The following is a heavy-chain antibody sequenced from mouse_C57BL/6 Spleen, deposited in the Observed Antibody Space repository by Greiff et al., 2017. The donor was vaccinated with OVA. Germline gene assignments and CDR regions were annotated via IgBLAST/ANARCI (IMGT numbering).Heavy chain of an antibody. CDR3: ARSGAAQMDY. D-gene: IGHD3-2*02. Sequence: VQLQQPGAELVMPGASVKLSCKASGYTFTSYWMHWVKQRPGQGLEWIGEIDPSDSYTNYNQKFKGKSTLTVEKSSSTAYMQLSSLTSEDSAVYYCARSGAAQMDYWGQGTSVTVSS. CDR2: IDPSDSYT. V-gene: IGHV1-69*01. J-gene: IGHJ4*01. CDR1: GYTFTSYW.